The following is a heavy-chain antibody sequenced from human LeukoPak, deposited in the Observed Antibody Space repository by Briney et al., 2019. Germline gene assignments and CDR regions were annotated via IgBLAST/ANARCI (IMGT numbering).Heavy chain of an antibody. CDR2: IWADGSHK. CDR1: GFTFSTYG. Sequence: GGSLRLSCAASGFTFSTYGMHWVRQAPGKGPEWVAVIWADGSHKYYADSVTGRFTISRDNPKNTLYLQVNSLRAEDTAVYYCARVVYDSDWYVDFWGQGTLVTVSS. J-gene: IGHJ4*02. CDR3: ARVVYDSDWYVDF. V-gene: IGHV3-33*01. D-gene: IGHD3-22*01.